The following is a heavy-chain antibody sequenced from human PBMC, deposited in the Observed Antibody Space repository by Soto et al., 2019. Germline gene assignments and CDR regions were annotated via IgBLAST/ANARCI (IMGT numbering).Heavy chain of an antibody. Sequence: TLSLTCTVSGGSVSSGSYYWSWIRQPPGKGLEWIGYIYYSGSTNYNPSLKSRVTISVDTSKNQFSLKLSSVTAADTAVYYCARAGSGSYYNLYYWGQGTLVTVSS. CDR3: ARAGSGSYYNLYY. V-gene: IGHV4-61*01. J-gene: IGHJ4*02. D-gene: IGHD3-10*01. CDR2: IYYSGST. CDR1: GGSVSSGSYY.